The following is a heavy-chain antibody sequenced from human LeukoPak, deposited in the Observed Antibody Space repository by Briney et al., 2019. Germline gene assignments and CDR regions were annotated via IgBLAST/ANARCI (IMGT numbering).Heavy chain of an antibody. CDR3: ARDLGLSSGCSSTSCYTGSGAALDV. D-gene: IGHD2-2*02. J-gene: IGHJ6*04. Sequence: ASVKASCKASGYTFTGYYMHWVRQAPGQGLEWMGWINPNSGGTNYAQKFQGRVTMTRDTSISTAYMELSRLRSDDAAVYYCARDLGLSSGCSSTSCYTGSGAALDVWGKGTTVTVSS. CDR1: GYTFTGYY. CDR2: INPNSGGT. V-gene: IGHV1-2*02.